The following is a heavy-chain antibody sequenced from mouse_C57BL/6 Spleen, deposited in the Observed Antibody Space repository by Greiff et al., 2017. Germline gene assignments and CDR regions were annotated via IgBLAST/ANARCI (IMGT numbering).Heavy chain of an antibody. CDR3: ARHEDGNLLLRLDY. CDR2: FYPGSVSI. Sequence: VQVVESGAELVKPGASVKLSCKASGYTFTEYTIHWVKQRSGQGLEWIGWFYPGSVSIKYNEKFKDKATLTADKSSSTVYMERSRLTSEDSAVYFCARHEDGNLLLRLDYWGQGTTLTVSS. D-gene: IGHD1-1*01. J-gene: IGHJ2*01. CDR1: GYTFTEYT. V-gene: IGHV1-62-2*01.